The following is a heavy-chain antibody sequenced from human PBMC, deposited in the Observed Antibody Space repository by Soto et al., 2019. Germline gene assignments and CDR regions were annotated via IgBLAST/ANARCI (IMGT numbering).Heavy chain of an antibody. CDR2: ISYDGTNK. CDR3: AKDIGTSTSTALSSFAIDN. CDR1: GFTFRNYG. V-gene: IGHV3-30*18. Sequence: GGSLRLSCAPSGFTFRNYGMHWVRQAPGKGLQWVADISYDGTNKYYEDSVKGRFTISRDNSKNTLFLQMNSLRSEDTAVYYCAKDIGTSTSTALSSFAIDNWGQGTPVTVSS. D-gene: IGHD6-6*01. J-gene: IGHJ4*02.